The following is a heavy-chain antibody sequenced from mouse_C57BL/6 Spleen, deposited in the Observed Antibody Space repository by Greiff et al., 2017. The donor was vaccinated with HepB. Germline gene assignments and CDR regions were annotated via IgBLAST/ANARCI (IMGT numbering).Heavy chain of an antibody. V-gene: IGHV7-3*01. CDR2: IRNKANGYTT. Sequence: EVMLVESGGGLVQPGGSLSLSCAASGFTFTDYYMSWVRQPPGKALEWLGFIRNKANGYTTEYSASVKGRFPISRDNSQSILYLQMNALRAEDSATYYCARWDDGYSWFAYWGQGTLVTVSA. J-gene: IGHJ3*01. D-gene: IGHD2-3*01. CDR1: GFTFTDYY. CDR3: ARWDDGYSWFAY.